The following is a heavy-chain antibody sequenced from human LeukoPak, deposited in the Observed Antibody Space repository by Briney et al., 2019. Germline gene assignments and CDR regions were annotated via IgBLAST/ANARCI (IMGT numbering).Heavy chain of an antibody. V-gene: IGHV3-74*01. CDR3: ARAGTDWKTDY. CDR1: GFPFDVYW. J-gene: IGHJ4*02. CDR2: ITQDGAVT. D-gene: IGHD1-1*01. Sequence: PGGSLRLSCAASGFPFDVYWMHWVRQAPGKGPVWISLITQDGAVTNYADSVKGRFTISRDNAKNTLYLQMNSLRADDTAMYYCARAGTDWKTDYWGQGALVTVSS.